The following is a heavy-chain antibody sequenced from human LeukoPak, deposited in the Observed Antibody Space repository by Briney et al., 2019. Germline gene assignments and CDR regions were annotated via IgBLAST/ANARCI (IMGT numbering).Heavy chain of an antibody. J-gene: IGHJ5*02. CDR3: ARGRYSSGWPRQGNWFDP. CDR2: IYISGST. V-gene: IGHV4-4*07. Sequence: PSETLSLTCTVSGGSISSYYWSWIRQPAGKGLEWIGRIYISGSTNYNPSLKSRVTISVDTSKNQFSLKLSSVTAADTAVYYCARGRYSSGWPRQGNWFDPWGQGTLVTVSS. CDR1: GGSISSYY. D-gene: IGHD6-19*01.